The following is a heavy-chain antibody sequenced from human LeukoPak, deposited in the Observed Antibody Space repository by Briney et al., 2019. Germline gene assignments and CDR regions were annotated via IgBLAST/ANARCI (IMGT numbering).Heavy chain of an antibody. CDR2: ISSSSSYI. CDR1: GFTFSSYS. V-gene: IGHV3-21*04. Sequence: GGSLRLSCAASGFTFSSYSMNWVRQAPGKGLEWVSSISSSSSYIYYADSVKGRFTISRDNAKNSLYLQMNSLRAEDTAVYYCAKDQYGSGAQFDYWGQGTLVTVSS. CDR3: AKDQYGSGAQFDY. D-gene: IGHD3-10*01. J-gene: IGHJ4*02.